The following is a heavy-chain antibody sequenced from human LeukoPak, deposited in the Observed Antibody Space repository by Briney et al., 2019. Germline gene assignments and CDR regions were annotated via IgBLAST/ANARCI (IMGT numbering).Heavy chain of an antibody. CDR1: GFTFSSYA. V-gene: IGHV3-23*01. Sequence: GGSLRLSCAASGFTFSSYAMSWVRQAPGKGLEWVSAISGSGGSTYYADSVKGRFTISRDNSMNTLYLQMNSLRAEDTAVYYCAKGSRYYYGSGSYFGYWGREPWSPSPQ. CDR3: AKGSRYYYGSGSYFGY. J-gene: IGHJ4*02. CDR2: ISGSGGST. D-gene: IGHD3-10*01.